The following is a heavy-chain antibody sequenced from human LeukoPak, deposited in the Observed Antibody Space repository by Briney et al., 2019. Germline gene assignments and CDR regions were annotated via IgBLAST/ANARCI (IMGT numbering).Heavy chain of an antibody. D-gene: IGHD4-17*01. Sequence: SETLSLTCAVYGGSFSGYYWSWIRQPPGKGLEWIGEINHSGSTNYNPSLKSRVTMSVDTSKNQFSLKLSSVTAADTAVYYCAREPVGKKLSAAIYGYYYYYYMDVWGKGTTVTISS. CDR2: INHSGST. CDR1: GGSFSGYY. V-gene: IGHV4-34*01. J-gene: IGHJ6*03. CDR3: AREPVGKKLSAAIYGYYYYYYMDV.